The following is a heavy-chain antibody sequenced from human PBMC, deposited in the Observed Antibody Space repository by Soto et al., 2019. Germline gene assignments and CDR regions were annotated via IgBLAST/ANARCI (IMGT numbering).Heavy chain of an antibody. D-gene: IGHD6-13*01. Sequence: SETLSLTCTVSGGSISGYYWHWIRQPPVNGLEWIGYIYYSGSTYYNPSLKSRVTISVDTSKNQFSLKLSSVTAADTAVYYCARHQSHSSSYVDPWGQGTLVTVSS. CDR1: GGSISGYY. CDR3: ARHQSHSSSYVDP. J-gene: IGHJ5*02. CDR2: IYYSGST. V-gene: IGHV4-59*04.